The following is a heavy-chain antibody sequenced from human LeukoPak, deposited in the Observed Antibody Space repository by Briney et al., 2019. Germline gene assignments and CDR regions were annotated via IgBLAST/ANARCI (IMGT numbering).Heavy chain of an antibody. Sequence: GGSLRLSCAASGFTFDDYGMSWVRQAPGKGLEWVSGINWNGGSTGYADSVKGRFTISRDNSKNTLYLQMNSLRVEDTAVYYCARDFDSSGLYYMDVWGKGTTVTVSS. CDR2: INWNGGST. J-gene: IGHJ6*03. CDR1: GFTFDDYG. V-gene: IGHV3-20*04. CDR3: ARDFDSSGLYYMDV. D-gene: IGHD3-22*01.